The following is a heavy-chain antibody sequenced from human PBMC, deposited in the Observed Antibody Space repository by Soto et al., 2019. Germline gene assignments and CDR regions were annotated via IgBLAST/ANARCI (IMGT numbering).Heavy chain of an antibody. CDR1: GYTFTSYD. Sequence: QVQLVQSGAEVKKPGASVKVSCKAAGYTFTSYDINWVRQATGQGLAWMGWRNPSSGKTCYAQKFQRRVTMTRNTSISTAYMELSSMRSEDTAVDYCASTISGDNVDSWGQGTLVTVSS. CDR3: ASTISGDNVDS. CDR2: RNPSSGKT. D-gene: IGHD4-17*01. J-gene: IGHJ4*02. V-gene: IGHV1-8*01.